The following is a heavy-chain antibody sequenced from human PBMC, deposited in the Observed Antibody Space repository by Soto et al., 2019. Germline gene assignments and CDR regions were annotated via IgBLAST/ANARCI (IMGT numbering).Heavy chain of an antibody. CDR1: GFTLSSYG. CDR3: AKSLGISIFGVVTPYFDY. J-gene: IGHJ4*02. V-gene: IGHV3-30*18. Sequence: RRSLRLSCAASGFTLSSYGMHWSRQAPGKGLEWVAVISYDGSNKYYSDSGKGRFTISRENSKNTLYLQMNSLRAEDTAVYYCAKSLGISIFGVVTPYFDYCGQGTLVTVSS. D-gene: IGHD3-3*01. CDR2: ISYDGSNK.